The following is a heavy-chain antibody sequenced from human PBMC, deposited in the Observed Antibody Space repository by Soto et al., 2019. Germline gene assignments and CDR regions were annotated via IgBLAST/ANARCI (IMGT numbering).Heavy chain of an antibody. J-gene: IGHJ6*02. V-gene: IGHV4-31*03. Sequence: QVQLQESGPGLVEASQTLSLTCTVSGATISSGGFYWSWIRQRPGKGLEWIGHIYYTGSTYYKPSPNIRVTIAVDMSRNQFSLRLRSVTAADTAKYFCARDDSFYGEPGYGMNVWGQGTTVTVSS. D-gene: IGHD4-17*01. CDR1: GATISSGGFY. CDR3: ARDDSFYGEPGYGMNV. CDR2: IYYTGST.